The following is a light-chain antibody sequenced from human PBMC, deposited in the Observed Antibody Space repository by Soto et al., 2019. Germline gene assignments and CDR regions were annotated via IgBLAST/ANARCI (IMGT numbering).Light chain of an antibody. CDR1: QSVSSY. V-gene: IGKV3-11*01. J-gene: IGKJ2*01. Sequence: EIVLTQSPATLSLSPGDRATLSCRASQSVSSYLAWYHQKPGQAPRLLIYDASNRATGIPARFSGSGSGTDFTLTISSLEPEDCAVYYCQQRSNWPYTFGQGTKLEIK. CDR2: DAS. CDR3: QQRSNWPYT.